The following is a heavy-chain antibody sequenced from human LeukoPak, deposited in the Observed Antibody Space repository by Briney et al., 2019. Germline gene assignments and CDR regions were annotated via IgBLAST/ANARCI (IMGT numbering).Heavy chain of an antibody. V-gene: IGHV3-21*01. Sequence: GGSLRPSCTAPGLTFSSYSLNWFRKAPGKGLEWVSSVSPGSNYIYYADSVKGRFTISRDNDKNSLYLQMNSLRAEDTAVYYCAKAIGDYSSSWYYYYYGMDVWGQGTTVTVSS. CDR2: VSPGSNYI. CDR1: GLTFSSYS. CDR3: AKAIGDYSSSWYYYYYGMDV. J-gene: IGHJ6*02. D-gene: IGHD6-13*01.